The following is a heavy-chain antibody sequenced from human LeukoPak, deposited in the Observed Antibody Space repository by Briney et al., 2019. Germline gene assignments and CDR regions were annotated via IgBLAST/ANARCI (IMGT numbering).Heavy chain of an antibody. Sequence: ASVKVSCKASSYTLTNYGISWVRQAPGQGLEWMGWISAYNGNTNYAQNLQGRVTMTTDTSTNTAYMELRSLRSDDTAVYYCARDQDPGAFDTWGQGTMVTVSS. CDR3: ARDQDPGAFDT. CDR1: SYTLTNYG. J-gene: IGHJ3*02. V-gene: IGHV1-18*01. CDR2: ISAYNGNT.